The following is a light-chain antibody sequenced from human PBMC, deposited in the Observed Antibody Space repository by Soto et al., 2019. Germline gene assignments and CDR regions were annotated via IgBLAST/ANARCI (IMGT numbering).Light chain of an antibody. V-gene: IGKV1-12*01. J-gene: IGKJ1*01. CDR2: AAS. CDR3: RRSTLSMWT. Sequence: AQATSAEFGAGGNRNTITCRASQDISTWVAWYQQKPGEAPRLLIYAASTLQSGVQSTFSGSGSGTEFILKMKRVYDEGMGSRYCRRSTLSMWTSNQGAEVDIK. CDR1: QDISTW.